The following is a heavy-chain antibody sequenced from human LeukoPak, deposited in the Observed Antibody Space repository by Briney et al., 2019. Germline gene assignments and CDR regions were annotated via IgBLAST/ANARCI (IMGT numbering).Heavy chain of an antibody. CDR1: GFTFSSYA. D-gene: IGHD2-15*01. J-gene: IGHJ6*02. Sequence: GGTLRLSCAASGFTFSSYAMSWVRQAPGKGLEWVSAISGSGGSTYYADSVRGRFTISRDNSKSSLYLQMNSLGDEDTAVYYGARSLNTVVANYYYYGMDVWGQGTTVTVSS. CDR2: ISGSGGST. V-gene: IGHV3-23*01. CDR3: ARSLNTVVANYYYYGMDV.